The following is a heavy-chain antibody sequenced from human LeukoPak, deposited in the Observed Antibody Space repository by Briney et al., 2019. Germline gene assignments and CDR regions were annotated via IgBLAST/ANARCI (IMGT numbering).Heavy chain of an antibody. CDR1: GFTFSSYG. CDR3: AKVAYCGGDCYGGYYYYYYMDV. D-gene: IGHD2-21*01. Sequence: PGGSLRLSCAASGFTFSSYGMHWVRQAPGKGLEWVSAISGSGGSTYYADSVKGRFTISRDNSKSTLYLQMNSLRAEDTAVYYCAKVAYCGGDCYGGYYYYYYMDVWGKGTTVTVSS. CDR2: ISGSGGST. V-gene: IGHV3-23*01. J-gene: IGHJ6*03.